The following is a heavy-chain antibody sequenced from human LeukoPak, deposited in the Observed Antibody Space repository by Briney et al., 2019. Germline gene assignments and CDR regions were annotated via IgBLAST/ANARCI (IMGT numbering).Heavy chain of an antibody. J-gene: IGHJ4*02. CDR3: ARGPTYAFDY. D-gene: IGHD2-8*01. V-gene: IGHV3-48*03. Sequence: PGGSLRLSCAASGLTFSSYEMNWVRQAPGKGLEWVSYISSSGSTIYYADSVKGRFTISRDNAKNSLYLQMNSLRAEDTAVYYCARGPTYAFDYWGQGTLVTVSS. CDR2: ISSSGSTI. CDR1: GLTFSSYE.